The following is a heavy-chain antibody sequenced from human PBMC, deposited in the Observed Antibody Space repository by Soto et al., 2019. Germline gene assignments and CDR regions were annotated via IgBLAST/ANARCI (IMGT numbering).Heavy chain of an antibody. CDR3: ARRVVTQPLYYYYYGMDV. CDR1: GGSISSYY. CDR2: IYYSGST. J-gene: IGHJ6*02. Sequence: SETLSLTCTVSGGSISSYYWSWIRQPPGKGLEWIGYIYYSGSTNYNPSLKSRVTISVDTSKNQFSLKLSSVTAAGTAVYYCARRVVTQPLYYYYYGMDVWGQGTTVTVSS. V-gene: IGHV4-59*01. D-gene: IGHD2-15*01.